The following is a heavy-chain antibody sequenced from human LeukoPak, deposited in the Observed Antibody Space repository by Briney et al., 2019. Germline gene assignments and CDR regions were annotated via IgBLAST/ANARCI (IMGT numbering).Heavy chain of an antibody. D-gene: IGHD5-24*01. CDR2: INHSGST. CDR1: GGSFSGYY. V-gene: IGHV4-34*01. J-gene: IGHJ4*02. Sequence: SETLSLTCAVYGGSFSGYYWSWIRQPPGKGLEWIGEINHSGSTNYNPSLKSRVTISVDTSKNQFSLKLSSVTAADTAVYYCARYEMATSGDYWGQGTLVTVSS. CDR3: ARYEMATSGDY.